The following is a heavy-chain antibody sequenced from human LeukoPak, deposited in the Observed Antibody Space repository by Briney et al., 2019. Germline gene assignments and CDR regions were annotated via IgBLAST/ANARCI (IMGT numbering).Heavy chain of an antibody. D-gene: IGHD2-21*02. Sequence: GASVKVSCKASGYTFTSCGISWVRQAPGQGLEWMGWISAYNGNTNYAQKLQGRVTMTTDTSTSTAYMELRSLRSDDTAVYYCARDRLFGTSGDCYSWGQGTLVTVSS. V-gene: IGHV1-18*01. J-gene: IGHJ4*02. CDR2: ISAYNGNT. CDR3: ARDRLFGTSGDCYS. CDR1: GYTFTSCG.